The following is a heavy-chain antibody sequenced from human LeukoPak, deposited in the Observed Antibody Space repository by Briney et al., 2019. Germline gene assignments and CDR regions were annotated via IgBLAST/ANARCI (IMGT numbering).Heavy chain of an antibody. CDR2: ISANNGNT. CDR3: ARDIAVTNFDY. CDR1: GYTFTNYG. J-gene: IGHJ4*02. Sequence: GASVKVSCKASGYTFTNYGISWVRQAPGQGLEWMGWISANNGNTDYAQKLQGRVTLTTDTSTNTAYMELRSLTSDDTAVYYCARDIAVTNFDYWGQGTLVTVSS. D-gene: IGHD4-17*01. V-gene: IGHV1-18*01.